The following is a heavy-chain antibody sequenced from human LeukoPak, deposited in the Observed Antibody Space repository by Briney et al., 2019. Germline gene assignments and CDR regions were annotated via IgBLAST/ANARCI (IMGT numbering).Heavy chain of an antibody. D-gene: IGHD3-10*01. CDR2: IYYSGST. Sequence: SQTLSLTCTVSGGSFISGDYYWSWIRQPPGEGLEWIGYIYYSGSTYYNPSLRSRVTISVDTSKNQISLKLSSVTAADTAVYYCARSAFGSGSSYFDYWGQGTLVTVSS. CDR1: GGSFISGDYY. V-gene: IGHV4-30-4*01. J-gene: IGHJ4*02. CDR3: ARSAFGSGSSYFDY.